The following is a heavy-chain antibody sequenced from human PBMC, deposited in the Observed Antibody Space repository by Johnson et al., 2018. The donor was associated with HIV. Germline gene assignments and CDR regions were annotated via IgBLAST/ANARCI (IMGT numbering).Heavy chain of an antibody. CDR2: ISFDGSNK. CDR1: GFTFSSYA. D-gene: IGHD3-16*01. V-gene: IGHV3-30*04. J-gene: IGHJ3*02. Sequence: QVQLVESGGGVVRLGGSLRLSCAASGFTFSSYAMHWVRQAPGKGLEWVAVISFDGSNKYHAEPVKGRFTISSEHSKNTLYLQMSSLRAEDTAVYYCAREGEVGRAFDIWGQGTMVTVSS. CDR3: AREGEVGRAFDI.